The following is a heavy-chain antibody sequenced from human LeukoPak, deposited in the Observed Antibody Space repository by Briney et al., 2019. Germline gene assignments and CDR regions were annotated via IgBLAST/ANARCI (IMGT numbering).Heavy chain of an antibody. J-gene: IGHJ4*02. CDR2: ISSGGATI. CDR3: ARRGNTAMDSDY. D-gene: IGHD5-18*01. CDR1: GFTFSSYE. V-gene: IGHV3-48*03. Sequence: GGSLRLSCAASGFTFSSYEMDWVRQAPGKGLEWVSYISSGGATIYYADSVKGRFTISRDNAKNSLYLQMNSLRAEDTAVYYCARRGNTAMDSDYWGQGTLVTVSS.